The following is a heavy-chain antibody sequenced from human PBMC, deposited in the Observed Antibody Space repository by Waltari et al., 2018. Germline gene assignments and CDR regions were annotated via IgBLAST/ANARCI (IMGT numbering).Heavy chain of an antibody. Sequence: QVQLQQWGAGLLKPSEILSLTCAVYGGSFSGYYWSWIRQPPGQGLEWIGEINHNGSTNYNPSLKSRVTISVDTSKNQFSLKLSSVTAADTAVYYCARGQRSSGWQKQTNWYFDLWGRGTLVTVSS. V-gene: IGHV4-34*01. CDR3: ARGQRSSGWQKQTNWYFDL. D-gene: IGHD6-19*01. J-gene: IGHJ2*01. CDR1: GGSFSGYY. CDR2: INHNGST.